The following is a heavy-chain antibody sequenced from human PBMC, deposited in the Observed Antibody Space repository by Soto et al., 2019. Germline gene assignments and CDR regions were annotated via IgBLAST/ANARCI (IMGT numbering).Heavy chain of an antibody. J-gene: IGHJ4*02. CDR3: AREVTVASYSFDF. CDR1: GGTFNNYA. CDR2: IIPIFNSA. D-gene: IGHD5-12*01. Sequence: QVQLVQSGAEVKRPGSSVKVSCKASGGTFNNYALSWVRQAPGQGLEWMGGIIPIFNSANYAQKFQGRVTITAHDSTSTAYMELRSLRPDDTAVYYFAREVTVASYSFDFWGQGTLVTVSS. V-gene: IGHV1-69*01.